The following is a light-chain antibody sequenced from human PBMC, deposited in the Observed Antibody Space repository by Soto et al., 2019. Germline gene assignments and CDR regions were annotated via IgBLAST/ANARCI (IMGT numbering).Light chain of an antibody. CDR3: VQGTHWPRT. CDR1: EGLVFSDGNTY. CDR2: KVS. J-gene: IGKJ1*01. Sequence: DVVMTQSPLFLPVTLGQPASISCRSSEGLVFSDGNTYLSWLQQRPGQSPRRLIYKVSNRGSGVPDRFSGSGSGTDFTLKISRVEAEDVGLYYCVQGTHWPRTFGQGDQGGNQT. V-gene: IGKV2-30*01.